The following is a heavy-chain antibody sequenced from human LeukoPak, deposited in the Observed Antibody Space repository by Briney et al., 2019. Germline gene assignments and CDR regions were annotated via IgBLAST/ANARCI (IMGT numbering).Heavy chain of an antibody. CDR2: IYYSGST. V-gene: IGHV4-59*08. CDR3: ARHVFLEMATNRGAFDI. Sequence: TASETLSLTCTVSGGSISSYYWSWIRQPPGKGLEWIGYIYYSGSTNYNPSLKSRVTISVDTSKNQFSLKLSSVTAADTAVYYCARHVFLEMATNRGAFDIWGQGTMVTVSS. CDR1: GGSISSYY. J-gene: IGHJ3*02. D-gene: IGHD5-24*01.